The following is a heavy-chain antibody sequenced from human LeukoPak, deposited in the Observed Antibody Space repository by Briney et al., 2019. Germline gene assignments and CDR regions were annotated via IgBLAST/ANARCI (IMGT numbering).Heavy chain of an antibody. V-gene: IGHV1-8*01. CDR1: GYSFTSHD. CDR2: MKPNNGKT. CDR3: VRWADTPFDY. Sequence: ASVKVSCKASGYSFTSHDINWVRQATGQGLEWMGWMKPNNGKTGYAQKFQGRVTMTSDTPISTAYMELSSLKSEDTAVYYCVRWADTPFDYWGQGTLVTVSS. J-gene: IGHJ4*02. D-gene: IGHD5-18*01.